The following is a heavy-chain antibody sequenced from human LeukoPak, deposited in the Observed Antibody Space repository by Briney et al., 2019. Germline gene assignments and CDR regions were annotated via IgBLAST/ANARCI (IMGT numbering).Heavy chain of an antibody. CDR3: ARELTGDLAFDI. CDR1: GGSISSHY. J-gene: IGHJ3*02. D-gene: IGHD7-27*01. Sequence: SETLSLTCTVSGGSISSHYWSWIRQPPGKGLEWIGYIYYSGSTNYNPSLKSRVTISVDTSKNQFSLKLSSVTAADTAVYYRARELTGDLAFDIWGQGTMVTVSS. CDR2: IYYSGST. V-gene: IGHV4-59*11.